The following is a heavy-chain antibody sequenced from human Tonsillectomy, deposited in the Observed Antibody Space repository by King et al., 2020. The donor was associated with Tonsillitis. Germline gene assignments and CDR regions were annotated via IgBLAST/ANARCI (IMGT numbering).Heavy chain of an antibody. D-gene: IGHD6-13*01. J-gene: IGHJ3*02. CDR3: ARGLTSSWYDAFDI. CDR2: ISAYNDNT. V-gene: IGHV1-18*01. CDR1: GYTFTSYG. Sequence: VQLVESGAEVKKPGASVKVSCKASGYTFTSYGINWVRQAPGLGLEWMGWISAYNDNTNYAQKLQGRVTMTADTSTRTAYMELRSLSSDDTAVYYCARGLTSSWYDAFDIWGQGTMVTVSS.